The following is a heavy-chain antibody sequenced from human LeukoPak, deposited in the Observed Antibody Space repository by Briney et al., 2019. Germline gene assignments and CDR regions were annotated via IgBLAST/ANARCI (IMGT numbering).Heavy chain of an antibody. J-gene: IGHJ4*02. V-gene: IGHV1-2*02. CDR1: GYTFTGYY. D-gene: IGHD3-16*01. Sequence: ASVKVSCKASGYTFTGYYIHWVREAPGQGLEWMGWINPKSGGTNYAQKFQGRVTMTRDTYISTAYMDLSRLRSDDTAVYYCARDGGGIWGQGTLVTVSS. CDR3: ARDGGGI. CDR2: INPKSGGT.